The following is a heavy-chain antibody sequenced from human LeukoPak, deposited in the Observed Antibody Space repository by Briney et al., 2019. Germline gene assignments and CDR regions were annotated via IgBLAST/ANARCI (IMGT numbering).Heavy chain of an antibody. Sequence: SETLSLTCNVSGGSIKSYYWSWIRQPPGKRLEWIGNIYYNGNTNYNPSLKSRVTISVDRTKNQFSLKLTSVTAADTAVYYCARTARGFWGSYYMPALYYFDYWGQGILVTVSS. D-gene: IGHD3-10*01. V-gene: IGHV4-59*12. J-gene: IGHJ4*02. CDR3: ARTARGFWGSYYMPALYYFDY. CDR1: GGSIKSYY. CDR2: IYYNGNT.